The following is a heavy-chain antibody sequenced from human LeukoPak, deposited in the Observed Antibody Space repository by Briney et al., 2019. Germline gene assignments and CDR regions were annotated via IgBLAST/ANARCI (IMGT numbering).Heavy chain of an antibody. D-gene: IGHD2-2*01. V-gene: IGHV3-21*05. J-gene: IGHJ5*02. Sequence: GGYLRLYCAASGFTFSRFAMNWVRQAPGKGLEWISYINTDSSDIHYADSVKGRFTISRANARNTLFLQLSSLRAEDSAVYYCARDTFQPGLIDAWGQGTLVTVSS. CDR3: ARDTFQPGLIDA. CDR1: GFTFSRFA. CDR2: INTDSSDI.